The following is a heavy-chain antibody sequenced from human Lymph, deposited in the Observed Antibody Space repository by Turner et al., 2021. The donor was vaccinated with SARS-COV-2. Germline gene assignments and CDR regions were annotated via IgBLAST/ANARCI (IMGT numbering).Heavy chain of an antibody. V-gene: IGHV3-43*02. CDR3: AKEGLSGRRLQFVPYFAY. D-gene: IGHD5-12*01. CDR2: SSGDGDST. J-gene: IGHJ4*02. Sequence: EVQLVESGGGVVQPGGSLSLPVPAPESTFDDYAMHWDRQAPGKGLEWVSLSSGDGDSTYDADAVKGRFTISRDDSKNSLYLQINSLRTEDTALYYCAKEGLSGRRLQFVPYFAYWGQGTLVSVSS. CDR1: ESTFDDYA.